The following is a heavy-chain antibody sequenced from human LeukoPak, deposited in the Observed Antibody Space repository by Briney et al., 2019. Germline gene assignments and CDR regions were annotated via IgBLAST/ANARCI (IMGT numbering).Heavy chain of an antibody. V-gene: IGHV3-64*02. J-gene: IGHJ4*02. CDR1: GFTFSSYA. CDR2: ISTNGGST. CDR3: ARRGGDSRQYYFDY. D-gene: IGHD4-17*01. Sequence: GGSLRLSCAASGFTFSSYAMHWVRQAPGKGLEYVSGISTNGGSTYYADSVKGRFTISRDNSKNTLFLQMGSLRAEDTAVYYCARRGGDSRQYYFDYWGQGTLVTVSS.